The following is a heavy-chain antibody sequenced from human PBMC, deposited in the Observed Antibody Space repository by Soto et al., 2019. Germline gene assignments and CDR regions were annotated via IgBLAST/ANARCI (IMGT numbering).Heavy chain of an antibody. V-gene: IGHV4-38-2*01. Sequence: SETLSLTCAVSGYSISSGYYWGWLRQPPGKGLEWIGSNYHGGSTYYNPSLNSRVTLSIDMTNNHVSLILNSVTAADTAVYYCARVGPWVPYYYDSSPYTFENWFDPWGQGTLVTVPQ. CDR2: NYHGGST. CDR3: ARVGPWVPYYYDSSPYTFENWFDP. CDR1: GYSISSGYY. D-gene: IGHD3-22*01. J-gene: IGHJ5*02.